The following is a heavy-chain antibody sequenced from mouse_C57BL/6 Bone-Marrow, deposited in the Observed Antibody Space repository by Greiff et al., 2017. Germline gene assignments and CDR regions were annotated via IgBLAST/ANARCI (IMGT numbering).Heavy chain of an antibody. V-gene: IGHV1-64*01. Sequence: QVQLKQPGAELVKPGASVKLSCKASGYTFTSYWMHWVKQRPGQGLEWIGMIHPNSGSTNYNEKFKSKATLTVDTSSSTAYMQLSSLTSEDSAVXYCAFDDYGGFAYWGQGTLVTVSA. CDR2: IHPNSGST. D-gene: IGHD2-4*01. CDR3: AFDDYGGFAY. J-gene: IGHJ3*01. CDR1: GYTFTSYW.